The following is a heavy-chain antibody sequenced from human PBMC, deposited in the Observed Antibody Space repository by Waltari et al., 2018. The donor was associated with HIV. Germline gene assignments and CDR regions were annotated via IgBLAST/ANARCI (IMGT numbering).Heavy chain of an antibody. CDR1: GYTFTDKF. J-gene: IGHJ2*01. V-gene: IGHV1-2*04. CDR2: IKPRSGGT. Sequence: QVQLVQSGAELKKPGASVKVSCKASGYTFTDKFIHWVRQAPGQGLEWMGWIKPRSGGTKFAQKFQGWVSMTMDTSISTMYMELNRLTYEDTAIYYCAREEMKYFDLWGRGTLVTVSS. CDR3: AREEMKYFDL.